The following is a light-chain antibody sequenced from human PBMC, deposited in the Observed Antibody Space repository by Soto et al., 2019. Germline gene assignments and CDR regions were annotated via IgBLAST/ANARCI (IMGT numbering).Light chain of an antibody. CDR2: EAS. CDR1: QSISSW. Sequence: DIQMTQSPSTLPASVGDRVTITCRASQSISSWLAWYPQKPGRAPNLLIYEASSLESGVPSRFRGSGSGTEFTLTISSLEPDDVAIYEGQQYNSYSYTFGQRTKLEIK. CDR3: QQYNSYSYT. J-gene: IGKJ2*01. V-gene: IGKV1-5*01.